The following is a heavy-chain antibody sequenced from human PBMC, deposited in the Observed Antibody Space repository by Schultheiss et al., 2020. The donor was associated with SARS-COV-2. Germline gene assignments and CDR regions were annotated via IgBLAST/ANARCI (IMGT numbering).Heavy chain of an antibody. Sequence: GGSLRLSCAASGFTFSSYAMSWVRQAPGKGLEWVSAISGSGGSTYYADSVKGRFTISRDNSKNTLYLQMNSLRAEDTAVYYCARVLHYYDSSGYYWGDFDYWGQGTLVTVSS. D-gene: IGHD3-22*01. V-gene: IGHV3-23*01. CDR3: ARVLHYYDSSGYYWGDFDY. CDR1: GFTFSSYA. J-gene: IGHJ4*02. CDR2: ISGSGGST.